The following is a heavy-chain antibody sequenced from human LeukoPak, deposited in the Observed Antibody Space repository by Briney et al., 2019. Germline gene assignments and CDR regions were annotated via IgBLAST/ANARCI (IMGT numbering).Heavy chain of an antibody. V-gene: IGHV3-30*04. Sequence: GGSLRLSCAASGFTFSSYAMRWVRQAPGKGLEWVAVISYDGSNKYYADSVKGRFTISRDNSKNTLYLQMNSLRAEDTAVYYCARWTCSSTSCYASWFDPWGQGTLVTVSS. J-gene: IGHJ5*02. CDR1: GFTFSSYA. CDR2: ISYDGSNK. D-gene: IGHD2-2*01. CDR3: ARWTCSSTSCYASWFDP.